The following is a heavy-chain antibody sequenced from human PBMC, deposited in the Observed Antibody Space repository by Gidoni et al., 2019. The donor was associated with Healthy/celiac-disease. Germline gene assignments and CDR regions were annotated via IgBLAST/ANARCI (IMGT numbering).Heavy chain of an antibody. CDR2: IRSKANSYAT. J-gene: IGHJ4*02. V-gene: IGHV3-73*02. CDR1: GFPFSGSA. Sequence: EVQLVESGGGLVQPGGSLKLSCAASGFPFSGSAMPWVRQASGKGLEWVGRIRSKANSYATAYAASVKGRFTISRDDSKNTAYLQMNSLKTEDTAVYYCTRPITIFGVVTNYWGQGTLVTVSS. D-gene: IGHD3-3*01. CDR3: TRPITIFGVVTNY.